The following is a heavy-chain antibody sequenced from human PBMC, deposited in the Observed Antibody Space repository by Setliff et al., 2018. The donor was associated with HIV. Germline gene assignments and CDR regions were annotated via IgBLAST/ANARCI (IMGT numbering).Heavy chain of an antibody. Sequence: SETLSLTCSVSGDSISDTTYYWGWIRQPPGKGLEWIGNIYHSGSTYYNPSLKSRVTISVDTSKNQFSLKLSSVTAADTAVYYCARRNVVVPAALDYWGQGTLVTVSS. D-gene: IGHD2-2*01. V-gene: IGHV4-39*07. CDR2: IYHSGST. CDR3: ARRNVVVPAALDY. J-gene: IGHJ4*02. CDR1: GDSISDTTYY.